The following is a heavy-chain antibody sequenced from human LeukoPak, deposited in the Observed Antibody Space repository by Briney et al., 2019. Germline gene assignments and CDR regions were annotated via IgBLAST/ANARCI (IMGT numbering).Heavy chain of an antibody. V-gene: IGHV1-2*02. CDR1: GYTFTGYY. J-gene: IGHJ6*03. CDR3: AKGNYDYGGSYYYYMDV. D-gene: IGHD4-11*01. CDR2: INPNSGGT. Sequence: ASVKVSCKASGYTFTGYYIHWVRQAPGQGLEWMGWINPNSGGTNYAQKFQGRVTMTRDTSISTAYMELSRLRSDDTAVYYCAKGNYDYGGSYYYYMDVWGKGTTVTVSS.